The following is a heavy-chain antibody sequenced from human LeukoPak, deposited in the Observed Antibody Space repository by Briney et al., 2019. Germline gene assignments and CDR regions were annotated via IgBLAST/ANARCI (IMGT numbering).Heavy chain of an antibody. Sequence: GGSLRLSCAASGFTFSSDSMTWVRQPPGKGLEWVSTISGSGVSTFYADPVKGRFTISRDNSKNTLYLRMNSLGAEDTAVYYCAKDSSSTEWGQGTLVTVSS. V-gene: IGHV3-23*01. CDR3: AKDSSSTE. J-gene: IGHJ4*02. CDR2: ISGSGVST. D-gene: IGHD2-2*01. CDR1: GFTFSSDS.